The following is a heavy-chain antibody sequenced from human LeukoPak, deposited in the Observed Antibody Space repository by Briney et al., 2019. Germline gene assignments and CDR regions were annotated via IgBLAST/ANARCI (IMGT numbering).Heavy chain of an antibody. J-gene: IGHJ4*02. CDR1: GYSFTNYW. Sequence: GESLKISCKGSGYSFTNYWIGWVRQMPGKGLEWMGVIYPGDSDTRYSPSFQGQVTISADKSTSTAYLQWSSLKASDTAMYYCARNSGNYYRAYFDYWGQGTLVTVSS. D-gene: IGHD1-26*01. CDR3: ARNSGNYYRAYFDY. CDR2: IYPGDSDT. V-gene: IGHV5-51*01.